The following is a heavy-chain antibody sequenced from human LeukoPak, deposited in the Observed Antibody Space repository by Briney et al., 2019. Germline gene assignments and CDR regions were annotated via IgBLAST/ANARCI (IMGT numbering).Heavy chain of an antibody. V-gene: IGHV3-30*02. CDR3: VKDGYCSSASCYAGHWFDA. Sequence: GGCLRLSCIASGFIFTNYGMHWVRQAPGKGLDWVAFIWFEVSDKNYADSVKGRFTVSRDNSKNTVYLQMSSLRPDDTAVYYCVKDGYCSSASCYAGHWFDAWGRGTLFSASS. CDR2: IWFEVSDK. CDR1: GFIFTNYG. D-gene: IGHD2-2*03. J-gene: IGHJ5*02.